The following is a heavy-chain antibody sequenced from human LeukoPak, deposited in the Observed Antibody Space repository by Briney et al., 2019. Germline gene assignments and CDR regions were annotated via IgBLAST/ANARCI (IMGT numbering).Heavy chain of an antibody. CDR1: GYTFTGYY. CDR2: INPNSGGT. J-gene: IGHJ6*03. CDR3: ARGGIAAAGTKIYYYYYMDV. V-gene: IGHV1-2*02. D-gene: IGHD6-13*01. Sequence: GASVKVSCQASGYTFTGYYMHWVRQAPGQGLEWMGWINPNSGGTNYAQKFQGRVTMTRDTSISTAYMELSRLRSDDTAAYYCARGGIAAAGTKIYYYYYMDVWGKGTTVTVSS.